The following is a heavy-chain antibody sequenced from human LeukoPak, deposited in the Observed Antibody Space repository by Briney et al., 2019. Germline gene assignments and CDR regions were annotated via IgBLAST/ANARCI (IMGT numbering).Heavy chain of an antibody. CDR1: GLTFSSCG. V-gene: IGHV3-30*18. Sequence: GRSLRLSCAASGLTFSSCGMHWVRQAPGKGLEWVAVISYDGSNKYYADSVKGRFTISRDNSKNTLFLEMNSLRAEDTAVYYCAKALTSGWYLDAFNIWGQGTMVTVSS. CDR2: ISYDGSNK. D-gene: IGHD6-19*01. J-gene: IGHJ3*02. CDR3: AKALTSGWYLDAFNI.